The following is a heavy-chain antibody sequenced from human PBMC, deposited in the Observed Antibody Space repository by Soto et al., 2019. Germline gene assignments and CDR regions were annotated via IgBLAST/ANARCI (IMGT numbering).Heavy chain of an antibody. CDR3: ARVSAAAGGVAYVDD. D-gene: IGHD6-13*01. Sequence: QVQLVESGGGVVQPGRSLRLSCAASEFTFSSYAMHWVRQAPGKGLGWVAVIWFDGSNEYYADSVKGRFTISRDNSKNTLYLQMNSLRAEDTAVYYCARVSAAAGGVAYVDDWGRGTLVTVSS. J-gene: IGHJ4*02. CDR2: IWFDGSNE. CDR1: EFTFSSYA. V-gene: IGHV3-33*01.